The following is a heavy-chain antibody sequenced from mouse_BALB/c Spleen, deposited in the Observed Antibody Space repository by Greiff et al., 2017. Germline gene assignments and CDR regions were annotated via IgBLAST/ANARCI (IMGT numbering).Heavy chain of an antibody. Sequence: VQLQQSGPELVRPGVSVKISCKGSGYTFTDYAMHWVKQSHAKSLEWIGVISTYYGNTNYNQKFKGKATMTVDKSSSTAYMELARLTSEDSAIYYCARGGIYYGNYGAMDYWGQGTSVTVSS. CDR3: ARGGIYYGNYGAMDY. CDR2: ISTYYGNT. D-gene: IGHD2-1*01. J-gene: IGHJ4*01. CDR1: GYTFTDYA. V-gene: IGHV1-67*01.